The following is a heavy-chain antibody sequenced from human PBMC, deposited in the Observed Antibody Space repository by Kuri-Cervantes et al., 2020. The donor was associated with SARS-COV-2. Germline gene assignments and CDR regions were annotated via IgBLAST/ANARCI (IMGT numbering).Heavy chain of an antibody. J-gene: IGHJ4*02. CDR2: INPNSGGT. V-gene: IGHV1-2*04. D-gene: IGHD6-19*01. CDR3: STGRGYISGWPNNPFDY. CDR1: GYTFTGYY. Sequence: ASVKVSCNASGYTFTGYYMYWVRQAPGQGLEWMGWINPNSGGTNYAQKFQGWVTMTRDTSISTAYMELSRLTSDDTAVYYCSTGRGYISGWPNNPFDYWGQGTLVTVSS.